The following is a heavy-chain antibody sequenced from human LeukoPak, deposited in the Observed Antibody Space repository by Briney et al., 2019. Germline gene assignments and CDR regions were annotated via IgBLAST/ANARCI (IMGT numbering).Heavy chain of an antibody. J-gene: IGHJ3*02. CDR2: IYYSGST. CDR3: AREYSGSYGAFDI. Sequence: SETLSLTCTVSGGSISSYYWSWIRQPPGKGLEWIGYIYYSGSTNYNPSLKSRVTISVDTSKNQFSLKLSSVTAADTAVYYCAREYSGSYGAFDIWGQGTMVTVSS. CDR1: GGSISSYY. V-gene: IGHV4-59*01. D-gene: IGHD1-26*01.